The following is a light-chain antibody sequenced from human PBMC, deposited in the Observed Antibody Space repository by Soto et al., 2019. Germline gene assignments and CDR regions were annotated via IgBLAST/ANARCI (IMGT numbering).Light chain of an antibody. Sequence: DIQMTQSPSTLSASVGDRVTITCRASQSISSWLAWYQQKPGKAPKLLIYKASSLESGVPSRFSGSGSGTEFTLTISSLQPDDFANYYCQQYNSYWYTFGQGTKLEIK. V-gene: IGKV1-5*03. CDR3: QQYNSYWYT. J-gene: IGKJ2*01. CDR2: KAS. CDR1: QSISSW.